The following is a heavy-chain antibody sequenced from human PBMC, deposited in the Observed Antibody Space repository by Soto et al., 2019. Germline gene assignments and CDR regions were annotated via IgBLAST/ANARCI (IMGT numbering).Heavy chain of an antibody. D-gene: IGHD6-19*01. CDR2: ISNNGINK. Sequence: PGGSLRLSCAASGFTFSGYGMHWVRQAPGKGLEWVAVISNNGINKYYGDSEKGRFTISRYNSKHTLYLQMNSQSAEDTAVYYCAKDRVSELNNGWPQGSWGQGTQVTVSS. CDR1: GFTFSGYG. CDR3: AKDRVSELNNGWPQGS. V-gene: IGHV3-30*18. J-gene: IGHJ4*02.